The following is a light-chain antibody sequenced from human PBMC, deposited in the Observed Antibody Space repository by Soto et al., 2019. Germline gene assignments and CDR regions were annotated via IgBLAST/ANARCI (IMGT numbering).Light chain of an antibody. CDR2: GAS. Sequence: EIVMTQSPDSLSVSPGDGATLSCRASQTIASNLAWYQQKPGQGPRLLIHGASTRAAGVPPRFSGSGSGTDFTLTISSLQSEDFAVYYCQQYHIWPPQYTFGQGTKLQIK. J-gene: IGKJ2*01. V-gene: IGKV3-15*01. CDR3: QQYHIWPPQYT. CDR1: QTIASN.